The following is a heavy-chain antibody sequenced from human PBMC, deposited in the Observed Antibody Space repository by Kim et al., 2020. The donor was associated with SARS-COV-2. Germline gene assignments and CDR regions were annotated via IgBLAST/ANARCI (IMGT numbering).Heavy chain of an antibody. D-gene: IGHD3-10*01. CDR1: GGSFSGYH. CDR3: VRARAGVVPSPILGIGPHYDYLIMDV. V-gene: IGHV4-34*01. J-gene: IGHJ6*02. CDR2: MYHSGSI. Sequence: SETLSLTCSVYGGSFSGYHWSWVRQPPGKGLEWIAEMYHSGSINYNPSLKSRVTISIDTSKNQFSLKLTSVTAADTCFYYCVRARAGVVPSPILGIGPHYDYLIMDVWGHGTMVTVS.